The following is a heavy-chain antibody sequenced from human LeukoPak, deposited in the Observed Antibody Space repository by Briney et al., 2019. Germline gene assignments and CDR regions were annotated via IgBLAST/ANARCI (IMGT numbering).Heavy chain of an antibody. D-gene: IGHD3-10*01. V-gene: IGHV3-11*01. CDR1: GFTFSDYY. CDR2: ISSSGSTI. Sequence: GGSLRLSCAASGFTFSDYYMSWIRQAPGKGLEWVSYISSSGSTIYYADSVKGRFTISRDNAKNSLYLQMNSLRAEDTAVYYCARDSRNTMVRGVIPYYYGMDVWGQGTTVTVSS. CDR3: ARDSRNTMVRGVIPYYYGMDV. J-gene: IGHJ6*02.